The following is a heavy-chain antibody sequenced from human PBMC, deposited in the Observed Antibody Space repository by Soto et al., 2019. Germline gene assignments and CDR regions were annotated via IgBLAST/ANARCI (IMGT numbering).Heavy chain of an antibody. CDR3: ARDPRQIGSIAAAGTPWFDP. J-gene: IGHJ5*02. CDR2: INPNSGGT. V-gene: IGHV1-2*04. CDR1: GYTFTGYY. D-gene: IGHD6-13*01. Sequence: ASVKVSCKASGYTFTGYYMHWVRQAPGQGLEWMGWINPNSGGTNYAQKFQGWVTMTRDTSISTAYMELSRLRSDDTAVYYCARDPRQIGSIAAAGTPWFDPWGQGTLVTVSS.